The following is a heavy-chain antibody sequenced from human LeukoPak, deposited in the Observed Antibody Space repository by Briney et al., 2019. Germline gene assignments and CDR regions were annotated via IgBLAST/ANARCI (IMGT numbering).Heavy chain of an antibody. Sequence: GGSLRLSCAASGFTLNTYAMSWVRQAPGKGLEWVSAISSSGDSTYYADSVKGRFTISRDNSKNMLYLQMNSLRVEDTAVYYCAKDRPYATRWYASFHPWGQGTLVTVSS. CDR2: ISSSGDST. V-gene: IGHV3-23*01. D-gene: IGHD2-15*01. CDR3: AKDRPYATRWYASFHP. CDR1: GFTLNTYA. J-gene: IGHJ1*01.